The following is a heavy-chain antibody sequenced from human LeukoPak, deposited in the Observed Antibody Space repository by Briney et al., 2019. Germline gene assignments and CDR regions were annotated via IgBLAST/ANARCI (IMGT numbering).Heavy chain of an antibody. D-gene: IGHD6-19*01. CDR1: GYTFTSYD. CDR2: MNPNSGNT. CDR3: ARNTAVAGTGFDY. Sequence: GASVKVSCKASGYTFTSYDINWVRQATGQGLGWMGWMNPNSGNTGYAQKFQGRVTMTRNTSISTAYMELSSLRSEDTAVYYCARNTAVAGTGFDYWGQGTLVTVSS. J-gene: IGHJ4*02. V-gene: IGHV1-8*01.